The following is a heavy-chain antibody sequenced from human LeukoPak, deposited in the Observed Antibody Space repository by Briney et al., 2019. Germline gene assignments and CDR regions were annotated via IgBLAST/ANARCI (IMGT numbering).Heavy chain of an antibody. CDR2: ISSSGSTI. D-gene: IGHD3-22*01. CDR1: GFTFSSYE. V-gene: IGHV3-48*03. Sequence: GGSLRLSRAASGFTFSSYEMNWVRQAPGKGLEWVSYISSSGSTIYYADSVKGRFTISRDNAKNSLYLQMNSLRAEDTAVYYCASLRYYYDSSGYLDWGQGTLVTVSS. CDR3: ASLRYYYDSSGYLD. J-gene: IGHJ4*02.